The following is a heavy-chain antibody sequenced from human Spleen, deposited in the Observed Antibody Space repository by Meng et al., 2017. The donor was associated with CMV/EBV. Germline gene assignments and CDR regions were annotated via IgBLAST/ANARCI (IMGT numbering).Heavy chain of an antibody. V-gene: IGHV6-1*01. CDR3: ARVQRDFWSGYLAI. CDR2: TYYRSKWYN. Sequence: QDHLEKSRPGLVKPSQTLSRSWAMPGDSVSSNSAAGNWIRQSPSRGLEWLGRTYYRSKWYNDYAVSVKSRITINPDTSKNQFSLQLNSVTPVDTAVYYCARVQRDFWSGYLAIWGQGTLVTVSS. J-gene: IGHJ4*02. D-gene: IGHD3-3*01. CDR1: GDSVSSNSAA.